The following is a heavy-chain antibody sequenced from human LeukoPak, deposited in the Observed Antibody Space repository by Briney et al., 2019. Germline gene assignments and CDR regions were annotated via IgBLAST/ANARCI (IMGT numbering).Heavy chain of an antibody. D-gene: IGHD3-10*02. CDR2: IQSKTDGGTT. Sequence: PGGSLRLSCAASGFTFSNTWMNWVRQAPGEGLEWVGRIQSKTDGGTTEYAAPVKGRLTISRDDSKTTLYLQMNSLKTEDTAVYYCATLTVRGVINIWGQGTLVTVSS. CDR1: GFTFSNTW. CDR3: ATLTVRGVINI. V-gene: IGHV3-15*01. J-gene: IGHJ4*02.